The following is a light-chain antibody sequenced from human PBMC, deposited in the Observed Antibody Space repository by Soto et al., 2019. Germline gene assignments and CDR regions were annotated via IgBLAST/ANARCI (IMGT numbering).Light chain of an antibody. CDR2: SNN. J-gene: IGLJ3*02. V-gene: IGLV1-44*01. CDR3: AAWDDSLNGWV. Sequence: QSVLPQPPSASGTPGQRVTISCSGSSSNNGSNTANWYQQLPGTAPELLIYSNNQRPSGVPDRFSGSKSGTSASLAISGLQSEDEADYYCAAWDDSLNGWVFGGGTKLTVL. CDR1: SSNNGSNT.